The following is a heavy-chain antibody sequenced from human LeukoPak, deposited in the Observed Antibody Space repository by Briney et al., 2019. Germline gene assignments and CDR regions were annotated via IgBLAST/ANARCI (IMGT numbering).Heavy chain of an antibody. D-gene: IGHD2-15*01. CDR1: GFTFSSYS. V-gene: IGHV3-48*04. J-gene: IGHJ4*02. CDR3: ARAYCSGGSCYSPRY. Sequence: GGSLRLSCAASGFTFSSYSMNWVRQAPGKGLEWVSYISSSSSTIYYADSVKGRFTISRDNAKNSLYLQMNSLRAEDTAVYYCARAYCSGGSCYSPRYWGQGTLVTVSS. CDR2: ISSSSSTI.